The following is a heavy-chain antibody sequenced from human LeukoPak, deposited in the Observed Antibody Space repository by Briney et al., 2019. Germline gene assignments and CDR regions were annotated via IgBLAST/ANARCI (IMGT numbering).Heavy chain of an antibody. J-gene: IGHJ4*02. D-gene: IGHD2-2*01. V-gene: IGHV1-69*13. CDR3: ASIPTGYCSSTSCMFDY. CDR1: GGTFSSYA. Sequence: SVKVSCKASGGTFSSYAISWVRQAPGQGLEWMGGIIPIFGTANYAQKFQGRVTITADESTSTAYMELSSLRSEDTAVYYCASIPTGYCSSTSCMFDYWGQGTLVTVSS. CDR2: IIPIFGTA.